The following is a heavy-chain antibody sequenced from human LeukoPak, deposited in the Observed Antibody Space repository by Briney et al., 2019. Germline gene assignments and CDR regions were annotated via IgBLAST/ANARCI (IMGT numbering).Heavy chain of an antibody. CDR1: GGTFSSYA. J-gene: IGHJ5*02. V-gene: IGHV1-69*06. CDR2: TIPIFGTA. Sequence: SVKVSCKASGGTFSSYAISWVRQAPGQGLEWMGRTIPIFGTANYAQKFQGRVTITADKSTSTAYMELSSLRSEDTAVYYCAFTIFGVVITNWFDPWGQGTLVTVSS. CDR3: AFTIFGVVITNWFDP. D-gene: IGHD3-3*01.